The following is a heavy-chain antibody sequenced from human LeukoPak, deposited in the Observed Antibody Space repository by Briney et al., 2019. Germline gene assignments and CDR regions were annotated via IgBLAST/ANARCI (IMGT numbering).Heavy chain of an antibody. Sequence: GGSLRLSCAASGFTFSSYDMNWVRQAPGKGLEWVSGISGGGYSTYYADSVKGRFTISRDNSKNTLYLQMNSLRAEDTAVYYCAKAPTNYYDSSGYYYYWGQGTLVTVSS. J-gene: IGHJ4*02. CDR2: ISGGGYST. CDR3: AKAPTNYYDSSGYYYY. D-gene: IGHD3-22*01. CDR1: GFTFSSYD. V-gene: IGHV3-23*01.